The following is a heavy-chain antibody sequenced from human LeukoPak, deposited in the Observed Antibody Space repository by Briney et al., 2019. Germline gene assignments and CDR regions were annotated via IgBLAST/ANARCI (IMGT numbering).Heavy chain of an antibody. Sequence: SETLSLTCAVSGGSISSSNWWSWVRQPPGKGLEWIGEIYHSGSTNYNPSLKSRVTISVDKSKNQFSLKLSSVTAADTAVYYCARQRYYYDSSGLLDYWGQGTLVTVSS. J-gene: IGHJ4*02. CDR3: ARQRYYYDSSGLLDY. V-gene: IGHV4-4*02. D-gene: IGHD3-22*01. CDR1: GGSISSSNW. CDR2: IYHSGST.